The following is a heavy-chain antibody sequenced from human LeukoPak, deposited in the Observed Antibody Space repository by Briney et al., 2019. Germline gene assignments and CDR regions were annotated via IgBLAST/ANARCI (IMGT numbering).Heavy chain of an antibody. CDR1: GFTFSNAW. CDR3: TTSIVGATRGYY. J-gene: IGHJ4*02. V-gene: IGHV3-15*01. Sequence: PGGSLRLSCAASGFTFSNAWMSWVRQAPGKGLEWVGRIKSKTDGGTTDYAAPVKGRFTISRDDSKNTLYLQMNSLKTEDTAVYYCTTSIVGATRGYYWGQGTLVTVSS. CDR2: IKSKTDGGTT. D-gene: IGHD1-26*01.